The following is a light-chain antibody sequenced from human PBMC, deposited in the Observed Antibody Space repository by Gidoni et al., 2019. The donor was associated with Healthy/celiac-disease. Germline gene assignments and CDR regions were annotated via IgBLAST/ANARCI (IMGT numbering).Light chain of an antibody. Sequence: QSVLTQPPSASGTPGQRVTISCSGSSSNIGSNSVNWYQQLPGTAPTLLIYSNNQRPSGVPDRLSGSKSGTSASLAISGLQSEDEADYYCAAWDDSLSGVVFGGGTKLTVL. J-gene: IGLJ2*01. CDR3: AAWDDSLSGVV. V-gene: IGLV1-44*01. CDR2: SNN. CDR1: SSNIGSNS.